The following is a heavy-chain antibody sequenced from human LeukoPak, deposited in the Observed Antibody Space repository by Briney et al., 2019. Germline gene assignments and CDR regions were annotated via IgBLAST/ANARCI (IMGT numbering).Heavy chain of an antibody. CDR3: ATDQRWELPLNY. Sequence: GGSLRLSCAASGFTFSYAWISSVRQSPGKRLEWFGGIKSKTDGGTTDYAAPVKGRFTISRDDSKDTLYLQMNSLKTEDTAVYYCATDQRWELPLNYWGQGTLVTVYS. V-gene: IGHV3-15*01. D-gene: IGHD1-26*01. CDR2: IKSKTDGGTT. CDR1: GFTFSYAW. J-gene: IGHJ4*02.